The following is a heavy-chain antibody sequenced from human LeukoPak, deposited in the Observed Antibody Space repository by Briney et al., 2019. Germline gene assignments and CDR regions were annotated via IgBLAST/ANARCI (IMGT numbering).Heavy chain of an antibody. CDR3: AREVTHHVYYGMDV. Sequence: GASVNVSCKASGYTFINYDIRWVRQAPGQGLEWMGWISGSKGTTNYAQKFQGRVTMTTDTSTSTAYMELRSLRSDDTAVYFCAREVTHHVYYGMDVWGQGTTVTVSS. CDR2: ISGSKGTT. J-gene: IGHJ6*02. CDR1: GYTFINYD. V-gene: IGHV1-18*01. D-gene: IGHD4-11*01.